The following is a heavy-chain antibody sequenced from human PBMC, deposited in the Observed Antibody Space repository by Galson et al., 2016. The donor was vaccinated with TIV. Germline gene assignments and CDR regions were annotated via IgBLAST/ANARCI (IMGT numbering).Heavy chain of an antibody. Sequence: SLRLSCAASGFTFGSHAITWVRQAPGKGLEWISAISGGGGSTYHTDSVKGRFTISRDISKNTVFLQMNSLRAEDTAVYYCAKIDSSGYNYGGRFVYWGQGTLVTVSS. D-gene: IGHD3-22*01. V-gene: IGHV3-23*01. J-gene: IGHJ4*02. CDR1: GFTFGSHA. CDR3: AKIDSSGYNYGGRFVY. CDR2: ISGGGGST.